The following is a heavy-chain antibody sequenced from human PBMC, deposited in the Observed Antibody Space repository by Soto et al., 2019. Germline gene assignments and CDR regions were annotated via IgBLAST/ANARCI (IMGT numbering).Heavy chain of an antibody. Sequence: QVQLQESAPGLVKPSQTLSLTCTVSGGSISSGDYYWNWIRQHPGKGLEWIGYIYYSGDTYSNPSLKCRLTLSLDASTNQFSLELSSVTAADTAMYYCARGRRDCSSTGCIGAFDIWGQGTMVTVSS. CDR3: ARGRRDCSSTGCIGAFDI. CDR1: GGSISSGDYY. CDR2: IYYSGDT. V-gene: IGHV4-31*03. D-gene: IGHD2-2*01. J-gene: IGHJ3*02.